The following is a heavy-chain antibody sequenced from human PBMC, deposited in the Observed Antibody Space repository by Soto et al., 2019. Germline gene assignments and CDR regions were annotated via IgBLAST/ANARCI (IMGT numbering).Heavy chain of an antibody. Sequence: QGQLVESGGGGVQPGRSLRLSCAASGFSSSDYGMHWVRQAPGKGLERVAVRSHYETKKYFEDSVNDRFTISRDNAKNMVYLQVNSLRPEDTAVYYCARDWVGGSNRYQLDKWGQGTLVIVSS. V-gene: IGHV3-30*03. J-gene: IGHJ4*01. CDR1: GFSSSDYG. D-gene: IGHD1-26*01. CDR3: ARDWVGGSNRYQLDK. CDR2: RSHYETKK.